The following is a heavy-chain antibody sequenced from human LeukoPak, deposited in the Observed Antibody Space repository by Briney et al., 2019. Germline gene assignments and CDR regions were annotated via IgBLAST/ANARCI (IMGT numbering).Heavy chain of an antibody. CDR3: ARHYYDSSGYYFGSGVGPPYYYGMDV. J-gene: IGHJ6*02. CDR1: GGSISSYY. D-gene: IGHD3-22*01. V-gene: IGHV4-59*01. CDR2: IYYSGST. Sequence: SETLSLTCTVSGGSISSYYWSWIRQPPGKGLEWIGYIYYSGSTNYNPSLKSRVTISVDTSKNQFSLKLSSVTAADTAVYYCARHYYDSSGYYFGSGVGPPYYYGMDVWGQGTTVTVSS.